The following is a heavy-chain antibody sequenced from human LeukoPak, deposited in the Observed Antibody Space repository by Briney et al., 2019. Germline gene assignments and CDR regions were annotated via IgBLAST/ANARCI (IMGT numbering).Heavy chain of an antibody. CDR3: ARKDGSGSYGAAFDV. D-gene: IGHD3-22*01. CDR1: GGSISSSSYY. V-gene: IGHV4-39*01. J-gene: IGHJ3*01. Sequence: PSETLSLTCTVSGGSISSSSYYWGWIRQPPGKGLEWIGSIYYRGSTYYNPSLKSRVTLSIDTSENQFSLKLGSVIAADPAVHFCARKDGSGSYGAAFDVRGQGTVVTVSS. CDR2: IYYRGST.